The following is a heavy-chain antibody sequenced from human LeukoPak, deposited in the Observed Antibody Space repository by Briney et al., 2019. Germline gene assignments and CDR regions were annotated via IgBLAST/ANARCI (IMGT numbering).Heavy chain of an antibody. CDR3: ATIAARPREDYYYYMDV. Sequence: GGSLRLSCAASGFSLSIDSVNWVRQVQGEGLEWVSSIISSSSYIYYADSVKGRFTISRDNAKKSLYLQMNSLRAEDTAVYYCATIAARPREDYYYYMDVWGKGTTVTVSS. CDR1: GFSLSIDS. J-gene: IGHJ6*03. V-gene: IGHV3-21*01. CDR2: IISSSSYI. D-gene: IGHD6-6*01.